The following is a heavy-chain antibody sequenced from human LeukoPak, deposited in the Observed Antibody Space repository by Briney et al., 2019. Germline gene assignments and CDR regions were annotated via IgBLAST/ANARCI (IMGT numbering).Heavy chain of an antibody. J-gene: IGHJ4*02. CDR3: AKAAVYSVNWTPFDD. CDR2: FSADGINI. V-gene: IGHV3-30*18. D-gene: IGHD1-1*01. Sequence: GGSLRLSCAGSGFTFSDFWMTWVRQAPGKGLEWVALFSADGINIYYADSVKGRFTISRDNSKNMLYLQMNSLRAEDTAVYYCAKAAVYSVNWTPFDDWGLGTFVTVSS. CDR1: GFTFSDFW.